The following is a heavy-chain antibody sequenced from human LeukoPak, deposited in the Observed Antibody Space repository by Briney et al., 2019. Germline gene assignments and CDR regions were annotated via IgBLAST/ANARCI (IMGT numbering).Heavy chain of an antibody. V-gene: IGHV3-21*01. CDR2: ISSSSTYI. J-gene: IGHJ5*02. D-gene: IGHD3-10*01. CDR3: ATVRDNWFDP. CDR1: GFXFSTYN. Sequence: PGGSLRLSCAASGFXFSTYNINWVRQAPGKGLEWVSSISSSSTYIYYADSVKGRFTISRDNAKNSLYLQMNNLRAEDTAVYYCATVRDNWFDPWGQGTLVTVSS.